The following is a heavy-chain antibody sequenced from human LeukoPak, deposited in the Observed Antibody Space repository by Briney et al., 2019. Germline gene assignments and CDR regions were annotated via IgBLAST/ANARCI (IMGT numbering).Heavy chain of an antibody. CDR1: GFTFSYYW. CDR2: IKQDGSEK. CDR3: ARDEHQYYHASSGRFDY. J-gene: IGHJ4*02. Sequence: PGGSLRLSCAASGFTFSYYWMGWVRQAPGEGLEWVANIKQDGSEKYYVDSVKGRFTIARDNAKNSLYLQMNSLRAEDTAVYYCARDEHQYYHASSGRFDYWGQGTLVTVSS. V-gene: IGHV3-7*04. D-gene: IGHD3-22*01.